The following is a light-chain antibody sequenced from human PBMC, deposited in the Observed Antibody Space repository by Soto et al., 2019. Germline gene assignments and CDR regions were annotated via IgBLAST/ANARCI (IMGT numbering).Light chain of an antibody. CDR1: QSVLYSSNNKNY. CDR3: QQYYSTFPT. CDR2: WAS. Sequence: DIVMTQSPDSLAVSLGERATINCKSSQSVLYSSNNKNYLVWFQQKAGQPPKLLINWASTRESGVPDRFSGSGSGTDFTLTISRLQAEDVAVYYCQQYYSTFPTFGQGTKVEIK. J-gene: IGKJ1*01. V-gene: IGKV4-1*01.